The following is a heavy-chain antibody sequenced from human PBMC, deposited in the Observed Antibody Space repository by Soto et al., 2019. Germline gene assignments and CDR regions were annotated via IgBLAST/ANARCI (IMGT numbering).Heavy chain of an antibody. D-gene: IGHD4-4*01. CDR3: AGDPDSHYNDSHASSYP. Sequence: QVQLVQSGAEVKKPGSSVKVSCKASGGTFSTYTITWVRQAPGQGLEWMGRIIPIIGIINYAQKFQGRVTISADKFTGTAYMELTGLSSDDTDVYYCAGDPDSHYNDSHASSYPWGQGTLVTVSS. V-gene: IGHV1-69*08. CDR2: IIPIIGII. J-gene: IGHJ5*02. CDR1: GGTFSTYT.